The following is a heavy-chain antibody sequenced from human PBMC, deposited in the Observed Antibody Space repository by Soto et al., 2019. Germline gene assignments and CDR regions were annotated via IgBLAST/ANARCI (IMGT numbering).Heavy chain of an antibody. Sequence: PGGSLRLSCAASGFTVSSNYAMSWVRQAPGKGLEWVSTISTSGGSTYSADSVKGRFTISRDNSKNTLYLQMNSLRAEDTAVYYCARDGLGAYTYGSYYFDYWGQGTLVTVSS. V-gene: IGHV3-23*01. CDR1: GFTVSSNYA. D-gene: IGHD5-18*01. J-gene: IGHJ4*02. CDR3: ARDGLGAYTYGSYYFDY. CDR2: ISTSGGST.